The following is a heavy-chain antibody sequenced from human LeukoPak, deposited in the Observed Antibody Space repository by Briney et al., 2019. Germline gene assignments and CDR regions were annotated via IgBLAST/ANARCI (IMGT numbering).Heavy chain of an antibody. V-gene: IGHV4-34*01. CDR2: INHSGST. D-gene: IGHD4-17*01. J-gene: IGHJ4*02. CDR1: GGSFSGYY. Sequence: PSETLSLTCAVYGGSFSGYYWNWIRQIPGEGLEWIGEINHSGSTNYNPSLKSRVIISVDTSKNQFSLKVSSVTAADTAVYYCARGPLPNTANTRYFDFWGLGQLVTVSS. CDR3: ARGPLPNTANTRYFDF.